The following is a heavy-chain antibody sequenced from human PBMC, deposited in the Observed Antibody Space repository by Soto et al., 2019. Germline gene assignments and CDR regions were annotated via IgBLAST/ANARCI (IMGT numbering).Heavy chain of an antibody. CDR2: IYYSGST. Sequence: PSETLSLTCTVSGGSISSYYWSWIRQPPGKGLEWIGYIYYSGSTNYNPSLKSRVTISVDTSKNQFSLKLSSVTAADTAVYYCARWIGYSSGFGDYYYYGMDVWGQGTTVTVSS. CDR3: ARWIGYSSGFGDYYYYGMDV. J-gene: IGHJ6*02. V-gene: IGHV4-59*01. D-gene: IGHD6-19*01. CDR1: GGSISSYY.